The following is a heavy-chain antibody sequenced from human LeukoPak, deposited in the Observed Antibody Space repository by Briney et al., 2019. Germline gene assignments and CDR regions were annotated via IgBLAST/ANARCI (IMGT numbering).Heavy chain of an antibody. CDR1: GFTFTSSA. V-gene: IGHV1-58*01. D-gene: IGHD3-22*01. Sequence: SVKVSCKASGFTFTSSAVQWVRQARGQRLEWIGRIVVGSGNTNYAQKFQERVTITRDMSTSLVYMELSSLRSEDTAVYYCAAEAAYYYDSRDAFDVWGQGTMVTVSS. CDR2: IVVGSGNT. J-gene: IGHJ3*01. CDR3: AAEAAYYYDSRDAFDV.